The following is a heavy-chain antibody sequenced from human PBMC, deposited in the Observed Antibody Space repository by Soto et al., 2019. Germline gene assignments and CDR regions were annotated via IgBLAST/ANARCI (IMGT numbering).Heavy chain of an antibody. CDR3: AKLGSSSWSPHYYFDY. J-gene: IGHJ4*02. CDR2: ITDSGDDT. CDR1: GFTFNNYA. D-gene: IGHD2-2*01. Sequence: EVQLLESGGGLVQPGGSLRLSCAASGFTFNNYAMGWVRQAPGKGLEWGSAITDSGDDTYYIDSVKGLFTISRANSRGTLYLQMNRLRAEDTVIYYCAKLGSSSWSPHYYFDYWGQGTLVTVSS. V-gene: IGHV3-23*01.